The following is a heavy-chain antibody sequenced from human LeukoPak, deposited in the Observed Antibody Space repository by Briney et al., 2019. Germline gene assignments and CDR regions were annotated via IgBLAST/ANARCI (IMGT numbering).Heavy chain of an antibody. J-gene: IGHJ5*02. CDR3: AGYYYGSGSYSFDP. Sequence: SETLSLTCTVSGGSISSYYWSWIRQPPGKGVEWIGDIYYSGSTNYNPSLKSRVTIAVDTSKNHFSLKLTYVTATDTAVYYCAGYYYGSGSYSFDPWGQGTLVTVSS. CDR1: GGSISSYY. CDR2: IYYSGST. D-gene: IGHD3-10*01. V-gene: IGHV4-59*01.